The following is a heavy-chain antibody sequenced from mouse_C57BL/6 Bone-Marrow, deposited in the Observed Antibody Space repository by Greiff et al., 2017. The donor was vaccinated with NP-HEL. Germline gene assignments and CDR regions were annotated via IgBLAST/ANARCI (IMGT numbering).Heavy chain of an antibody. CDR3: ARAATVVGGYFDY. CDR1: GFTFSSYA. V-gene: IGHV5-4*01. J-gene: IGHJ2*01. CDR2: ISDGGSYT. D-gene: IGHD1-1*01. Sequence: EVQRVESGGGLVKPGGSLKLSCAASGFTFSSYAMSWVRQTPEKRLEWVATISDGGSYTYYPDNVKGRFTISRDNAKNNLYLQMSHLKSEDTAMYYCARAATVVGGYFDYWGQGTTLTVSS.